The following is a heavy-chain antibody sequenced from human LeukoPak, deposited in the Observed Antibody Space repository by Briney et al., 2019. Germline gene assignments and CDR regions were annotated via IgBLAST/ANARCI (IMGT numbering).Heavy chain of an antibody. D-gene: IGHD3-22*01. CDR1: GGSFSGYY. CDR2: INHSGST. Sequence: SETLSLACAVYGGSFSGYYWSWIRQPPGKGLEWIGEINHSGSTNYNPSLKSRVTISVDTSKNQFSLKMSSATAADTAVYYCARTYYDSSDFDYWGQGTLVTVSS. V-gene: IGHV4-34*01. J-gene: IGHJ4*02. CDR3: ARTYYDSSDFDY.